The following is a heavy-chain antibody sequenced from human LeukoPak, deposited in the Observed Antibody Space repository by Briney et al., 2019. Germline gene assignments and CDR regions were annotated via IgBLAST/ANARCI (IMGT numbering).Heavy chain of an antibody. J-gene: IGHJ4*02. V-gene: IGHV3-30-3*01. D-gene: IGHD6-19*01. Sequence: GGSLRLSCAASGFTFSYYALHWVRQAPGKGLEWVAVILSDGSNAYYADSVRGRFTISSDNSKNTLYLQMNSLRVEDTALYYCASEFSSGWFAADYWDQGALVTVSS. CDR1: GFTFSYYA. CDR2: ILSDGSNA. CDR3: ASEFSSGWFAADY.